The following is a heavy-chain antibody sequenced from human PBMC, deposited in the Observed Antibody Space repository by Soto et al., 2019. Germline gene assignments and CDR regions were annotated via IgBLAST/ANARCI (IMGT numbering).Heavy chain of an antibody. Sequence: VQLVESGGGLVQPGGSLRLSCAASGFTFSSYWMSWVRQAPGKGLEWVANIKQDGSEKYYVDSVKGRFTISRDNAKNSLYLQMNSLRAEDTAVYYCARDKATRYYYYYYGMDVWGQGTTVTVSS. J-gene: IGHJ6*02. CDR2: IKQDGSEK. V-gene: IGHV3-7*05. CDR1: GFTFSSYW. D-gene: IGHD2-2*01. CDR3: ARDKATRYYYYYYGMDV.